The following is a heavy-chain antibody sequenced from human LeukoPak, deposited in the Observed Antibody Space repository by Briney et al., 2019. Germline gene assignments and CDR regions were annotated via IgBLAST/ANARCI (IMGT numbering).Heavy chain of an antibody. CDR3: GRRGGSSKGMDV. D-gene: IGHD6-6*01. Sequence: ASVKVSCKASGYTFSSYFMHWVRQAPGQGLEWLGIINPSGGSTGYAQKFQGRVTMTRDTSTSTFYLELRSLRFEDTAVYYCGRRGGSSKGMDVWGQGTTVTVSS. V-gene: IGHV1-46*01. CDR2: INPSGGST. J-gene: IGHJ6*02. CDR1: GYTFSSYF.